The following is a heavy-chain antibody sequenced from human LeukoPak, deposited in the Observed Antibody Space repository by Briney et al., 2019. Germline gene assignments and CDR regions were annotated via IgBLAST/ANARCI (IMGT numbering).Heavy chain of an antibody. D-gene: IGHD1-1*01. Sequence: PGGSLRLSCAASGFTFSSYEMNWVRQAPGKGLEWVSYISSRATAIYYADSVKGRFTISRDNAKNSLYLQMNSLRAEDTAVYYCARTQLGGDAFDIWGQGTMVTVSS. CDR3: ARTQLGGDAFDI. CDR1: GFTFSSYE. CDR2: ISSRATAI. V-gene: IGHV3-48*03. J-gene: IGHJ3*02.